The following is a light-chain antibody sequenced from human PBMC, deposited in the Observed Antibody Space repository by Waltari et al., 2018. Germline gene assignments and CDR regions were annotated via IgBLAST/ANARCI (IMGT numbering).Light chain of an antibody. CDR2: GVS. CDR3: QHYVRLPVT. Sequence: EIVLTQSRGTLSLSPGDRVTLSCRASQSVGTSLARYRQKKGGQAPRLLFYGVSIRATSISDRCSGSGFGTDFSLTISGLEPEYSAVYYCQHYVRLPVTFGQGTTVEIK. CDR1: QSVGTS. J-gene: IGKJ1*01. V-gene: IGKV3-20*01.